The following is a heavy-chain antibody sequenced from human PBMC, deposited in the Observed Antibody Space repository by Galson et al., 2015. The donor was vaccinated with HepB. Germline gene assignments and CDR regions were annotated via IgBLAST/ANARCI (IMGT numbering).Heavy chain of an antibody. Sequence: SVKVSCKASGYTFTGFLIHWVRQAPGQGLEWMGRLNPNTGGTNYPLKFRGRVTMTRDTSISTAYLELSSLTSDDTAIYYCARGPAAATLGFWGQGSLVTVSS. CDR3: ARGPAAATLGF. V-gene: IGHV1-2*06. D-gene: IGHD2-15*01. CDR2: LNPNTGGT. J-gene: IGHJ4*02. CDR1: GYTFTGFL.